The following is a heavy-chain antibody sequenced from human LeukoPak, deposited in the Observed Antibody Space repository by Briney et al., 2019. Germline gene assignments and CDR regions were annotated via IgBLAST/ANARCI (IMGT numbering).Heavy chain of an antibody. CDR2: ISAYNGNT. V-gene: IGHV1-18*01. CDR3: ARVRSSSSPDYYYYGLDV. Sequence: GASVKVSCKASGYTFSNYHIGWVRQAPGQGLEWMGWISAYNGNTKYAQNLQGRVTVTTDTSTSTAYMELRSLRPDDTAVYYCARVRSSSSPDYYYYGLDVWGQGTTVTVSS. J-gene: IGHJ6*02. D-gene: IGHD6-6*01. CDR1: GYTFSNYH.